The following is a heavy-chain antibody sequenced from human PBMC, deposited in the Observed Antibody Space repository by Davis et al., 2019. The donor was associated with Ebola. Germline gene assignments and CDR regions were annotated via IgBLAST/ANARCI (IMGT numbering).Heavy chain of an antibody. CDR3: ARMPRGYLDEGYALDV. CDR2: IYPGDSDT. CDR1: GYSFTSYW. Sequence: GESLKISCKGSGYSFTSYWIGWVRQMPGKGLEWMGIIYPGDSDTRYSPSFQGQVTISADKSISTAYLHWNSLKASDTAIYYCARMPRGYLDEGYALDVWGQGTTVTVSS. J-gene: IGHJ6*02. D-gene: IGHD2-2*01. V-gene: IGHV5-51*01.